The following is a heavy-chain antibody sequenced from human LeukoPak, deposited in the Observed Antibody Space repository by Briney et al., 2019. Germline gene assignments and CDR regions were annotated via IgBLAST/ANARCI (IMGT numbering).Heavy chain of an antibody. J-gene: IGHJ4*02. V-gene: IGHV1-8*02. CDR2: MNPNSGNT. D-gene: IGHD6-13*01. CDR3: ASALKRGSAGTLIDY. Sequence: GASVKVSCKASGYTFTGYYMHWMRQATGQGLEWMGWMNPNSGNTGYAQKFQDRVTMTRNTSISTAYMELSSLESEDTAVYYCASALKRGSAGTLIDYWGQGTLVTVSS. CDR1: GYTFTGYY.